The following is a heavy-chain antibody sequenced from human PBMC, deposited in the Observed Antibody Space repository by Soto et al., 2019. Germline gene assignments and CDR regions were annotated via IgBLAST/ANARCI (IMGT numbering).Heavy chain of an antibody. D-gene: IGHD4-17*01. V-gene: IGHV3-33*01. J-gene: IGHJ3*01. CDR3: ARDGSTVTTDRAAFDL. Sequence: PGGSLRLSCAASGFTFSSYGMHWVRQAPGKGLEWVAVIWYDGSNKYYADSVKGRFTISRDNSKNTLYLQMNSLRAEDTAVYYCARDGSTVTTDRAAFDLWGQGTMVTVS. CDR2: IWYDGSNK. CDR1: GFTFSSYG.